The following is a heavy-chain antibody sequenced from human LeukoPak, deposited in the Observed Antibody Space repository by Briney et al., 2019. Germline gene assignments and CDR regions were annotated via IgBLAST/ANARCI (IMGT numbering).Heavy chain of an antibody. Sequence: SETLSLTCTVSGGSISTSNYYWGWIRQPPGKGLEWIGNIFYSGSTYYNPSLKSRVTISVDTSKNQFSLKLRSVTAADTAVYYCARVTGYRIEDYFDYWGQGTLVTVSS. D-gene: IGHD6-13*01. V-gene: IGHV4-39*07. J-gene: IGHJ4*02. CDR3: ARVTGYRIEDYFDY. CDR2: IFYSGST. CDR1: GGSISTSNYY.